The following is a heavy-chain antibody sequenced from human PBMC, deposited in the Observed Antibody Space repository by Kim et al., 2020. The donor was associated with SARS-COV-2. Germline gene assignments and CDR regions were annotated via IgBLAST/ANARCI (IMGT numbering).Heavy chain of an antibody. CDR3: ARDSTGIRARFDS. V-gene: IGHV1-46*01. D-gene: IGHD6-13*01. Sequence: SYAKRFQGRFTRTRDTSTSTVYMDLSNLGSEDTAVYYCARDSTGIRARFDSWGQGTLVTVSS. J-gene: IGHJ5*01.